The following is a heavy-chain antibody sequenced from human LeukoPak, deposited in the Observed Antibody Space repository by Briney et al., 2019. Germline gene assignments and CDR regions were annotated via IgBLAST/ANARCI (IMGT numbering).Heavy chain of an antibody. J-gene: IGHJ4*02. D-gene: IGHD2-15*01. V-gene: IGHV4-31*03. Sequence: SQTLSLTCTVSGGSISSGGYYWSWIRQHPGKGLEWIGYIYYSGSTYYNPSLKSRVTISVDTSKNQFSLKLSSVTAADTAVYYCARASASGGSPYYFDYWGQGTLVTVSS. CDR2: IYYSGST. CDR3: ARASASGGSPYYFDY. CDR1: GGSISSGGYY.